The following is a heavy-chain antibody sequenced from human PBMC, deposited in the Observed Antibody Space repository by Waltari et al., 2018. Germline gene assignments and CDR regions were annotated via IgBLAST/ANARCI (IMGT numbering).Heavy chain of an antibody. Sequence: EVQLVESGGDLIQPGGSLRLSCAASGFTVNSDYINWVRHSPGKGLEWVSVVYVTGNTDYADSVKRRFTTSRDNSKNTVYLQMDSLRVEDTAMYYCARRLVVAGTLDVFDLWGQGTRVIVSS. J-gene: IGHJ3*01. CDR1: GFTVNSDY. D-gene: IGHD2-15*01. CDR2: VYVTGNT. CDR3: ARRLVVAGTLDVFDL. V-gene: IGHV3-53*03.